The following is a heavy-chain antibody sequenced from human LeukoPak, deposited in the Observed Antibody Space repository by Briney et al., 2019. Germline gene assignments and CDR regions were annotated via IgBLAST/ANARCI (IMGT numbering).Heavy chain of an antibody. V-gene: IGHV3-15*01. CDR2: IKSNPDGGTA. CDR1: GFIFRNAW. D-gene: IGHD3-3*01. J-gene: IGHJ4*02. CDR3: TTLSYDVHY. Sequence: GGSLRLSCGASGFIFRNAWMTWVRQAPGRGPEWVGRIKSNPDGGTADYGAAVKGRFAISRDDSRSMLYLQLTNLRAEDTAVYYCTTLSYDVHYWGRGTLVTVSS.